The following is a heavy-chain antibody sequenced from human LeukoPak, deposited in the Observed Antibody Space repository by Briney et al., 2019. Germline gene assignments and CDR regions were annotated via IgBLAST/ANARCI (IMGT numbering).Heavy chain of an antibody. CDR1: GYSFANYW. V-gene: IGHV5-51*01. J-gene: IGHJ4*02. CDR3: ARLTPRGIIQMVFPY. D-gene: IGHD2-8*01. Sequence: GESLKISYKASGYSFANYWIAWVRQMPGKGLEWMGFIYPGDSDTRYSPSFQGQVTISADESISTAYMQWSSLKASDTAVYYCARLTPRGIIQMVFPYWGQGTLVTVSS. CDR2: IYPGDSDT.